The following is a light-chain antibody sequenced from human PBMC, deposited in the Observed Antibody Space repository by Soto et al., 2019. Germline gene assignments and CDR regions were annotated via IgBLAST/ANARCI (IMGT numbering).Light chain of an antibody. CDR3: QQVYVYPST. V-gene: IGKV1-9*01. J-gene: IGKJ4*01. Sequence: IQLTQSPSSLSASVGDRVTITCRASQGISSCLGWYQQKPGKAPNLLIYAASTLQSGVPSRFSGGGSGTDFTLTISSLQPEDFATYYCQQVYVYPSTFGGGTKVDI. CDR1: QGISSC. CDR2: AAS.